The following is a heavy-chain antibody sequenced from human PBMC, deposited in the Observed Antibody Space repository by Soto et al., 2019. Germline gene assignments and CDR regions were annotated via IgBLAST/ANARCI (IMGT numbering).Heavy chain of an antibody. CDR3: ARKVLGSTSRPDWWYFDL. J-gene: IGHJ2*01. D-gene: IGHD2-2*01. CDR2: ISGGGDGT. V-gene: IGHV3-23*01. Sequence: VQLLESGGGLVQPGGSLRLSCVGSGFTFINYAMNWVRQTPGKGLEWVSTISGGGDGTFDADTVKGRFTISRDNSKNTVNLQMNSLRADDTAVYYCARKVLGSTSRPDWWYFDLWGRGTLVTVSS. CDR1: GFTFINYA.